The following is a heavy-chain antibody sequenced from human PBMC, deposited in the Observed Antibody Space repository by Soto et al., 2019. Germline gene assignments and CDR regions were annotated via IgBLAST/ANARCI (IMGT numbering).Heavy chain of an antibody. Sequence: ASVKVSCKASGYTFTSYYMHRVRQAPGQGLEWMGIINPSGGSTSYAQKFQGRVTMTRDTSTSTVYMELSSLRSEDTAVYYCARGGGYSSGWSRTHFDAFDIWGQGTMVTVAS. J-gene: IGHJ3*02. V-gene: IGHV1-46*03. CDR2: INPSGGST. CDR3: ARGGGYSSGWSRTHFDAFDI. D-gene: IGHD6-19*01. CDR1: GYTFTSYY.